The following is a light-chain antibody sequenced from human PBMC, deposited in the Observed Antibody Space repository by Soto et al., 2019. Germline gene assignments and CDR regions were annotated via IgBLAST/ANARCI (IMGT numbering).Light chain of an antibody. J-gene: IGKJ5*01. V-gene: IGKV3D-15*01. Sequence: EIVMTHSPATLSVSPGERATLSCRASQSVNSNYLAWYQQKPGQAPRLLIYGISKRATDIPDRLSGSGSGTEFTLTISSLQPEDFPTYHCQQHGQWHITVGQGTRLEIK. CDR3: QQHGQWHIT. CDR2: GIS. CDR1: QSVNSN.